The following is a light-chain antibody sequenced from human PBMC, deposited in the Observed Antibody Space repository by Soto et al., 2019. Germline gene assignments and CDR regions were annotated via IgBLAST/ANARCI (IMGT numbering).Light chain of an antibody. CDR1: QSIDSW. V-gene: IGKV1-5*03. CDR3: SYSAGT. J-gene: IGKJ1*01. CDR2: EAS. Sequence: DIQMTQSPSTLSASVGDRVTITCRASQSIDSWLAWYQQKPGKTPNLLIYEASSLESGVPSRFSGSGSGTEFTLTISSLQPDDFATYYRSYSAGTFGQGTKVEIK.